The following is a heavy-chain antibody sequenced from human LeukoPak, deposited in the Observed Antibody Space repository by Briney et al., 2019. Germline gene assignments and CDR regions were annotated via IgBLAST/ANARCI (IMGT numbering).Heavy chain of an antibody. V-gene: IGHV1-46*01. CDR3: ARLVVVPAATRHYYYDYMDV. D-gene: IGHD2-2*01. Sequence: ASVKVSCKASGYTFTSYYMHWVRQSPGQGLEWMGIINPSGGSTSYAQKFQGRVTMTTDTSTSTAYMELRSLRSDDTAVYYCARLVVVPAATRHYYYDYMDVWGKGTTVTVSS. J-gene: IGHJ6*03. CDR2: INPSGGST. CDR1: GYTFTSYY.